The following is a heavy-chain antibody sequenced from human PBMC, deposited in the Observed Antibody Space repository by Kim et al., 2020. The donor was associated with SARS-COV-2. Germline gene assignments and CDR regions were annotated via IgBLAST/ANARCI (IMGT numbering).Heavy chain of an antibody. CDR1: GFTFDDYA. V-gene: IGHV3-9*01. D-gene: IGHD3-10*01. CDR3: AKDIGVGRQSYPKYYYYYYMDV. CDR2: ISWNSGSI. Sequence: GGSLRLSCAASGFTFDDYAMHWVRQAPGKGLEWVSGISWNSGSIGYADSVKGRFTISRDNAKNSLYLQMNSLRAEDTALYYCAKDIGVGRQSYPKYYYYYYMDVWGKGTTVTVSS. J-gene: IGHJ6*03.